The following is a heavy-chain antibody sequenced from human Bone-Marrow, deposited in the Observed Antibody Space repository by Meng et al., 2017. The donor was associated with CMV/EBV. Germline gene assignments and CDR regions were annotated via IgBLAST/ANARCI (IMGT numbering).Heavy chain of an antibody. CDR2: INPNSGGT. CDR1: GYTFTGYY. D-gene: IGHD3-10*01. J-gene: IGHJ4*02. CDR3: ARDSITMVRGVSAEAY. V-gene: IGHV1-2*02. Sequence: ASVKVSCKASGYTFTGYYMHWVRQAPGQGLEWMGWINPNSGGTNYAQKFQGRVTMTRDTSISTAYMELSRLRSDDTAVYYCARDSITMVRGVSAEAYWGQGNLVYVSS.